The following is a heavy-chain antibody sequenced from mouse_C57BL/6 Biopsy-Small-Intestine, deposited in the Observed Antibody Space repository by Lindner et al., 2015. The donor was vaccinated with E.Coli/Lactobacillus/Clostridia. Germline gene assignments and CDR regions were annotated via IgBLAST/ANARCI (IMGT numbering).Heavy chain of an antibody. CDR3: ARRCDYDDGAMDY. CDR2: INPNNGGT. Sequence: VQLQKSGPELVKPGASVKMSCKASGYTFTDYNMHWVKQSHGKSLEWIGYINPNNGGTSYNQKFKGKATLTVNKSSSTAYMELRSLTSEDSAVYYCARRCDYDDGAMDYWGQGTSVTVSS. J-gene: IGHJ4*01. CDR1: GYTFTDYN. D-gene: IGHD2-4*01. V-gene: IGHV1-22*01.